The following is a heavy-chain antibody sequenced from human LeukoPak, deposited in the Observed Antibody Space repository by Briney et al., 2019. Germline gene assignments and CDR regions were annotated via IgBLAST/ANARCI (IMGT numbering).Heavy chain of an antibody. D-gene: IGHD6-19*01. Sequence: SETLSLTCTVSGGSISSSTYYWGWIRQPPGKGLEWIGSLYYSGSTYYNPSLKSRVTISVDTSKNQFSLKLSSVTAADTAVYYCARRPIAVAGPRGYFDLWGRGTLVTVSS. CDR1: GGSISSSTYY. CDR2: LYYSGST. V-gene: IGHV4-39*07. J-gene: IGHJ2*01. CDR3: ARRPIAVAGPRGYFDL.